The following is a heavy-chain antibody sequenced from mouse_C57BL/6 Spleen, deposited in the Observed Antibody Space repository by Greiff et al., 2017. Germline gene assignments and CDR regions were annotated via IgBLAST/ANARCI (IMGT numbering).Heavy chain of an antibody. CDR3: ARGLLRDYFDY. D-gene: IGHD1-1*01. CDR2: IDPSASYT. CDR1: GYTFTSYW. J-gene: IGHJ2*01. Sequence: VQLQQPGAELVRPGTSVKLSCKASGYTFTSYWMHWVHQRPGQGLEWIGVIDPSASYTNYNQKFKGKATLTVDTSSSTAYMQLSSLASEDSAGYYCARGLLRDYFDYWGQGTTLTVSS. V-gene: IGHV1-59*01.